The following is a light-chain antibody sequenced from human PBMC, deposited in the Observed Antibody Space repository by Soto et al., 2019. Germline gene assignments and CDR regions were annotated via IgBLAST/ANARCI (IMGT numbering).Light chain of an antibody. V-gene: IGKV1-17*01. J-gene: IGKJ1*01. CDR3: LQHNTYPWT. CDR2: AAS. CDR1: QGMRND. Sequence: DIQMTQSPSSLSASVGDRVTITCRASQGMRNDLGWYQQKPEQAPKRLIYAASTLQSGVPSRFSGSGSGTEFTLTISSLQPEDFATYYCLQHNTYPWTFGQGTKVEIK.